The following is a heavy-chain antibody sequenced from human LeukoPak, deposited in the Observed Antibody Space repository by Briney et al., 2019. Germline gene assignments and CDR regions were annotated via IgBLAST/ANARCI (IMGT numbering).Heavy chain of an antibody. CDR3: ARSRSGYSYDHAAFEI. Sequence: PSETLPLTCTVSGDSISTYYWSWIRQPPGKGLEWIAYIDYRGSTTYNPSLRSRDTISVDTSRNQFSLKLYSVTAADTAVYYCARSRSGYSYDHAAFEIWGQGTMVTVPS. V-gene: IGHV4-59*01. CDR2: IDYRGST. D-gene: IGHD5-18*01. CDR1: GDSISTYY. J-gene: IGHJ3*02.